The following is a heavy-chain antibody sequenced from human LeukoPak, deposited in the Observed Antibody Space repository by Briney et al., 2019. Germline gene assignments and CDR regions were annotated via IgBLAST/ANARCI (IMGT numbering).Heavy chain of an antibody. Sequence: ASVKVSCKAPGYTFTSYDINWVRQATGQGLEWMGWMNPNSGNTGYAQKFQGRVTMTRNTSISTAYMELSSLRAEDTAVYYCVKEPSRGSYADHWGQGTLVTVSS. CDR3: VKEPSRGSYADH. V-gene: IGHV1-8*01. CDR1: GYTFTSYD. D-gene: IGHD3-16*01. J-gene: IGHJ4*02. CDR2: MNPNSGNT.